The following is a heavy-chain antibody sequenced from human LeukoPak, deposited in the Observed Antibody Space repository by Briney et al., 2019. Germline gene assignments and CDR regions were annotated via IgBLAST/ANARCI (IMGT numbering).Heavy chain of an antibody. J-gene: IGHJ4*02. CDR2: IYTSGST. Sequence: SQTLSLTCTVSGGSISSGSYYWSWIRQPAGKGLEWIGRIYTSGSTNYNPSLKSRVTISVDTSRNQFSLKLSSVTAADTAVYYCAIFYYDSSGYYFDYWGQGTLVTVSS. V-gene: IGHV4-61*02. D-gene: IGHD3-22*01. CDR1: GGSISSGSYY. CDR3: AIFYYDSSGYYFDY.